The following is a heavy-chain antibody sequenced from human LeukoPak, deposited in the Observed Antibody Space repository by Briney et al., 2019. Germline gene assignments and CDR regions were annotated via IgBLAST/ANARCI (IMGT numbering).Heavy chain of an antibody. J-gene: IGHJ3*02. Sequence: GASVKVSCKASGYTFTADYMHWVRQAPGQGLEWMGRISAYNGNTNYAQKLQGRVTMTTDTSTSTAYMELRSLRSDDTAVYYCARGHFIAVAGYDAFDIWGQGTMVTVSS. CDR2: ISAYNGNT. CDR1: GYTFTADY. V-gene: IGHV1-18*04. D-gene: IGHD6-19*01. CDR3: ARGHFIAVAGYDAFDI.